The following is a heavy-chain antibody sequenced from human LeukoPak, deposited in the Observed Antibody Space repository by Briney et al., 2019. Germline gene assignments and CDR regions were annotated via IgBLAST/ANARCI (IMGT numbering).Heavy chain of an antibody. CDR3: ARHRGRSGRDNWFDP. V-gene: IGHV4-34*01. CDR1: GGSFSGYY. CDR2: INHSGST. J-gene: IGHJ5*02. D-gene: IGHD6-19*01. Sequence: SETLSLTCAVYGGSFSGYYWSWIRQPPGKGLEWMGEINHSGSTNYNPSLKSRGTISVDTSKNQLSLKLSSVTAADTAVYYCARHRGRSGRDNWFDPWGEGTLVTASS.